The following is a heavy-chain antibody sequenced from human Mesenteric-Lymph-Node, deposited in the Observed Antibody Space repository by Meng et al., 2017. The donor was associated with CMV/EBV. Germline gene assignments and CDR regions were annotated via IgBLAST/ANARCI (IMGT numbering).Heavy chain of an antibody. CDR3: ARLRFLEWLSRYYGMDV. Sequence: LSLTCAASGFTFSDYYMSWIRQAPGKGLEWVSYISSSGSTIYYADSVKGRFTISRDNAKNSLYLQMNSLRAEDTAVYYCARLRFLEWLSRYYGMDVWGQGTTVTVSS. J-gene: IGHJ6*02. CDR1: GFTFSDYY. V-gene: IGHV3-11*01. D-gene: IGHD3-3*01. CDR2: ISSSGSTI.